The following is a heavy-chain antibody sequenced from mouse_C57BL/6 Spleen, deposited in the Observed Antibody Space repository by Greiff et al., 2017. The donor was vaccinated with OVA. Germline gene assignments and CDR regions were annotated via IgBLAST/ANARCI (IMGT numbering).Heavy chain of an antibody. CDR2: IDPSDSYT. J-gene: IGHJ4*01. CDR3: ARGGLYAMDY. V-gene: IGHV1-59*01. CDR1: GYTFTSYW. Sequence: LQPGAELVRPGTSVKLSCKASGYTFTSYWMHWVKQRPGQGLEWIGVIDPSDSYTNYNQKFKGKATLTVDTSSSTAYMQLSSLTSEDSAVYYCARGGLYAMDYWGQGTSVTVSS.